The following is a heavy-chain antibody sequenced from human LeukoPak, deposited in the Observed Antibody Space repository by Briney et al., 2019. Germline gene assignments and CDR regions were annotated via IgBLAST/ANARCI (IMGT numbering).Heavy chain of an antibody. CDR1: GFTFEDYA. Sequence: PGGSLRLSCAASGFTFEDYAFHWVRQAPGKGLEWVSGISWNSRSIGYADSVKGRFTTSRDNAKNSVYLQMNSLRPEDTALYYCVKDSRRGLYYFGYWGQGTLVTVSS. D-gene: IGHD3-16*01. CDR3: VKDSRRGLYYFGY. J-gene: IGHJ4*02. CDR2: ISWNSRSI. V-gene: IGHV3-9*01.